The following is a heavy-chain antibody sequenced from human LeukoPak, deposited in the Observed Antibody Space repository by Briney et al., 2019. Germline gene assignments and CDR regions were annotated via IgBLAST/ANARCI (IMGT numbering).Heavy chain of an antibody. Sequence: SETLSLTCTVSGGSINSYCWSWIRQSPGKGLEWIGYIYYSGSTNYNPSLKSRLTISVDTSRNQFSLKLSSVTAADTAVYYCARSSAHAAMPFDYWGQGTLVTVSS. D-gene: IGHD2-2*01. CDR1: GGSINSYC. CDR3: ARSSAHAAMPFDY. V-gene: IGHV4-59*08. J-gene: IGHJ4*02. CDR2: IYYSGST.